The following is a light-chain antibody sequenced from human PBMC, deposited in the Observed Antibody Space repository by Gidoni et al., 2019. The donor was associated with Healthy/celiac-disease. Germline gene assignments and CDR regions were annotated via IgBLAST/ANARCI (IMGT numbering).Light chain of an antibody. CDR1: QSISSY. V-gene: IGKV1-39*01. CDR2: AAS. Sequence: DIQMTQSPSSLSASVGDRVTITCRARQSISSYVNWYQQKPGKAPKLLLYAASSLQSGVPSRFSGSVSGTDFALTISRLQPGVFATYYCLHCYRTHVFPFGPGTKVDIK. CDR3: LHCYRTHVFP. J-gene: IGKJ3*01.